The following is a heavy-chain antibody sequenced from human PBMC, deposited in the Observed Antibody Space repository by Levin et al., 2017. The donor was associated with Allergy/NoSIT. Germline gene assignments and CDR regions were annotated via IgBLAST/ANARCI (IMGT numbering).Heavy chain of an antibody. CDR2: IRNKAHGGPT. J-gene: IGHJ4*02. D-gene: IGHD3-16*02. V-gene: IGHV3-49*04. CDR3: DSGGPPNYDCNWGSSRDGYFDY. CDR1: GFTFGDYA. Sequence: GGSLRLSCTGSGFTFGDYAMSWVRQAPGKGLEWVGFIRNKAHGGPTEYAASVKVRLTISRDDSKSIAYLQMNSLKTEDTAMYFCDSGGPPNYDCNWGSSRDGYFDYWGQGTLVTVSS.